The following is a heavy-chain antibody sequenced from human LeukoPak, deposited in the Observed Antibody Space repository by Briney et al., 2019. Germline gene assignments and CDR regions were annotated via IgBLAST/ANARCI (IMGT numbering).Heavy chain of an antibody. CDR1: GYTFTSYG. J-gene: IGHJ4*02. D-gene: IGHD5-24*01. CDR2: ISVYNGNT. V-gene: IGHV1-18*01. CDR3: ARSGPSRDGYNLFDY. Sequence: GASVKVSCKASGYTFTSYGITWVHQAPGQGLEWMGWISVYNGNTNYAQKLQGRVTMTTDTSTSTAYMELRSLRSDDTAVYYCARSGPSRDGYNLFDYWGQGTLVTVSS.